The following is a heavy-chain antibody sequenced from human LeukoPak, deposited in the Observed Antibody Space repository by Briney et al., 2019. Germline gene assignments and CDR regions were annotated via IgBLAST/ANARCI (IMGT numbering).Heavy chain of an antibody. CDR1: GFSFSDCA. V-gene: IGHV3-23*01. CDR3: TKGMATIRRHIDS. D-gene: IGHD5-24*01. CDR2: ISGSAGST. Sequence: GGSLILSCAASGFSFSDCAMSWVRQAPGRGLEWVSSISGSAGSTYYADSMKGRFTISRDNPKNTLHLEMNGLRAEDTAIYYCTKGMATIRRHIDSWGQGTLVTVSS. J-gene: IGHJ4*02.